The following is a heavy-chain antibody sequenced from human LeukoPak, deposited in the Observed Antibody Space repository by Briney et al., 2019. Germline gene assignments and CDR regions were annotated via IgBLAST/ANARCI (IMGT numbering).Heavy chain of an antibody. CDR2: ISSSSSYI. J-gene: IGHJ3*02. V-gene: IGHV3-21*01. CDR3: ARDFSSSWYGVGAFDI. CDR1: GFTFSSYS. D-gene: IGHD6-13*01. Sequence: GGSLRLSCAASGFTFSSYSMNWVRQAPRKGLEWVSSISSSSSYIYYADSVKGRFTISRDNAKNSLYLQMNSLRAEDTAVYYCARDFSSSWYGVGAFDIWGQGTMVTVSS.